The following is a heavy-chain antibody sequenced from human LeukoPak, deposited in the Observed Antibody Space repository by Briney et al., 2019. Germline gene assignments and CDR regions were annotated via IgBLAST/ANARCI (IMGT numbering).Heavy chain of an antibody. Sequence: GGSLRLSCAASGFTVSGNYMSWVRLAPGKGLEWVSLISAANIAYYADSVKGRFTISRDNSKNTLYLQMNSLRAEDTAVYYCAKDFIGSQDAFDIWGQGTMVTVSS. D-gene: IGHD2-15*01. V-gene: IGHV3-53*01. CDR2: ISAANIA. J-gene: IGHJ3*02. CDR3: AKDFIGSQDAFDI. CDR1: GFTVSGNY.